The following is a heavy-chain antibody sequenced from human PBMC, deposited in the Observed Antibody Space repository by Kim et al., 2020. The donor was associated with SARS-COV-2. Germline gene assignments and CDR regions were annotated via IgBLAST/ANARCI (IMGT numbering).Heavy chain of an antibody. Sequence: SETLSLTCAVYGGSFSGYYWSWIRQPPGKGLEWIGEINHSGSTNYNPSLKSRVTISVDTSKNQFSLKLSSVTAADTAVYYCARGVSHLSIVFYYYYMDVWGKGTTVTVSS. CDR2: INHSGST. CDR3: ARGVSHLSIVFYYYYMDV. J-gene: IGHJ6*03. CDR1: GGSFSGYY. V-gene: IGHV4-34*01. D-gene: IGHD2-15*01.